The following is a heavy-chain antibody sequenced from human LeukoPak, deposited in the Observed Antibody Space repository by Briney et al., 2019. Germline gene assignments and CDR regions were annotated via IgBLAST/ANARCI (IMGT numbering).Heavy chain of an antibody. CDR2: ISGSSRTT. D-gene: IGHD3-16*01. J-gene: IGHJ3*01. V-gene: IGHV3-48*01. Sequence: PGGSLRLSCAASGFTFSDFDLNWVRQAPGKGLEWVSYISGSSRTTYYTDSVKGRFTISRDNAKNSLYLQMNSLRAEDTAVYYCARPTTGGLYSHWGQGTMVTVSS. CDR1: GFTFSDFD. CDR3: ARPTTGGLYSH.